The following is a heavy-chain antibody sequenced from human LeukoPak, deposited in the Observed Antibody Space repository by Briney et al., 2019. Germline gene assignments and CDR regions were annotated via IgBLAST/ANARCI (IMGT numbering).Heavy chain of an antibody. Sequence: GGSLRLSCAASGFTFSSYWMSWVRQAPGKGLEWVANIKQDGSVKYYVDSVKGRFTISRDNAKNSLYLQMNSLRAEDTAVYYCARPAGYSSSWAPEWGQGTLVTVSS. D-gene: IGHD6-13*01. CDR3: ARPAGYSSSWAPE. J-gene: IGHJ4*02. CDR1: GFTFSSYW. V-gene: IGHV3-7*03. CDR2: IKQDGSVK.